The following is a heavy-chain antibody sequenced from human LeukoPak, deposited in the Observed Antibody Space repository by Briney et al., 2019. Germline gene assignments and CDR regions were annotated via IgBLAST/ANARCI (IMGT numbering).Heavy chain of an antibody. CDR2: IRYDGSNK. CDR1: GFTFSSYG. V-gene: IGHV3-30*02. CDR3: ANDPSSPSLYNWFDP. J-gene: IGHJ5*02. D-gene: IGHD2-15*01. Sequence: GGSLRLSCAASGFTFSSYGMHWVRQAPGKGLEWVAFIRYDGSNKYYADSVKGRFTISRDNSKNTLYLQMNSLRAEDTAVYYCANDPSSPSLYNWFDPWGQGTLVTVSS.